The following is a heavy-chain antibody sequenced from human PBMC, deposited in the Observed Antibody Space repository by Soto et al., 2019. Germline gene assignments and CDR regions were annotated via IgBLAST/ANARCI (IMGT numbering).Heavy chain of an antibody. CDR3: ARDPAYGSYCDY. Sequence: QVQLQESVPGLVKPSETLSLTCTVSGGSVSSSSYYWTWIRQPPGKGLELIGYGYYNGRTNYNPSLKSRVTISADTSKNQFSLNLSSVTAADAAVYYCARDPAYGSYCDYWGQRTLVTVSA. CDR1: GGSVSSSSYY. CDR2: GYYNGRT. V-gene: IGHV4-61*01. D-gene: IGHD3-10*01. J-gene: IGHJ4*02.